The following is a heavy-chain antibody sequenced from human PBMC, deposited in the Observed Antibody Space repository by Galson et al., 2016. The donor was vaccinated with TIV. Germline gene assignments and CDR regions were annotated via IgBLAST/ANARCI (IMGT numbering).Heavy chain of an antibody. D-gene: IGHD3-16*01. V-gene: IGHV5-51*01. CDR2: IFPGDSDT. CDR3: ATSRGHYYGLDV. Sequence: QSGAEVKKPGESLKISCKGSGYTFSMYWVAWVRQMPGKGLEWMGIIFPGDSDTRYSPSFEGQVTISADKSISTAYLQWNSLKASDTAMYYCATSRGHYYGLDVWGQGTPVTVSS. CDR1: GYTFSMYW. J-gene: IGHJ6*02.